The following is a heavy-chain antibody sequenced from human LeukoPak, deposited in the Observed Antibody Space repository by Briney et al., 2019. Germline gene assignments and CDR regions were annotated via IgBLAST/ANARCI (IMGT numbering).Heavy chain of an antibody. CDR3: VPASVGATDY. Sequence: GGSLRLSCAASGLTFSSYSMNWVRQPPGKGRGWVSSISSRSSYIYYADSVKGRFTISRDNAKNSLYLQMNSLRAEDTAVYYCVPASVGATDYWGQGTLVTVSS. CDR2: ISSRSSYI. D-gene: IGHD1-26*01. V-gene: IGHV3-21*01. J-gene: IGHJ4*02. CDR1: GLTFSSYS.